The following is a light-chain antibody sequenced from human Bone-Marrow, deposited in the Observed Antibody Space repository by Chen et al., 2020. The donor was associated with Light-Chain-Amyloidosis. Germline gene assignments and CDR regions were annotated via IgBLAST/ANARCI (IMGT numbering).Light chain of an antibody. J-gene: IGKJ3*01. V-gene: IGKV3-11*01. Sequence: EIVLTQSPGTLSFSPGERATLSCRASQSVNNYLAWYQQKPGQAPKLLIYDAYNRAAGIPDRFSGSGSGTDFTLTISSLEPEDFAVYYCQQRASWPGTFGPGTKVDIK. CDR1: QSVNNY. CDR2: DAY. CDR3: QQRASWPGT.